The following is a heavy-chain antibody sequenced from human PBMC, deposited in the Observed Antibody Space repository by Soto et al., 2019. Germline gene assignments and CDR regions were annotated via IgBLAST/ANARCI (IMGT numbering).Heavy chain of an antibody. CDR3: ARTHRATTVVTPYWYFDL. Sequence: PGGSLRLSCAPAGFRGSPSYIDWVRQAPGRGLEWVSVIYSEDSTFYSDSVRGRFTISRDNSNGTLFLQMNNLRAEDTVVYFCARTHRATTVVTPYWYFDLWGRGTVFTVS. D-gene: IGHD3-10*01. J-gene: IGHJ2*01. CDR1: GFRGSPSY. V-gene: IGHV3-53*01. CDR2: IYSEDST.